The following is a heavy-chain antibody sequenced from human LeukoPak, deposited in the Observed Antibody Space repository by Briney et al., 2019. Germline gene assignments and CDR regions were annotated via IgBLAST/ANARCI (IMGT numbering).Heavy chain of an antibody. CDR1: GCIFTSYD. CDR3: VGSTHVDY. CDR2: ISSSSVTI. Sequence: GGSLRLSCAASGCIFTSYDMNWVRQAPGKGLEGVSYISSSSVTIYYADSVKGRFTVSRDNAKNSLYLQMNSLSAEDTAVYYCVGSTHVDYWGQGTLVTVSS. V-gene: IGHV3-48*01. J-gene: IGHJ4*02.